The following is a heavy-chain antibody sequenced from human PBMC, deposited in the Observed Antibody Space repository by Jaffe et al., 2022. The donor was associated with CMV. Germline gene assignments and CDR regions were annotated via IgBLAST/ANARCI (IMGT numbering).Heavy chain of an antibody. CDR3: ARGHITIFGVADFDP. D-gene: IGHD3-3*01. CDR2: INNIGDG. V-gene: IGHV4-34*01. CDR1: GGSFSGYR. Sequence: QVQLQQWGAGLLKPSGTLSLTCAVYGGSFSGYRWTWIRQAPGKGLEWIGDINNIGDGYYNPSLKSRVTISVDTSKNQFSLKLNSVTAADTAVYFCARGHITIFGVADFDPWGQGTLVTVSS. J-gene: IGHJ5*02.